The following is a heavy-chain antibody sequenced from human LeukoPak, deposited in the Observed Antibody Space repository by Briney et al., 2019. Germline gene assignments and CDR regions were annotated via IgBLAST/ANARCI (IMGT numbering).Heavy chain of an antibody. CDR3: AREQMTTVTTRGDWFDP. D-gene: IGHD4-17*01. Sequence: SETLSLTCTVSGGSISSYYWSWIRQPPGKGLEWIGYINYSGSTNYNPSLKSRVTMSVDTSKNQFSLKLSSVTAADTAVYYCAREQMTTVTTRGDWFDPWGQGTLVTVSS. J-gene: IGHJ5*02. V-gene: IGHV4-59*01. CDR1: GGSISSYY. CDR2: INYSGST.